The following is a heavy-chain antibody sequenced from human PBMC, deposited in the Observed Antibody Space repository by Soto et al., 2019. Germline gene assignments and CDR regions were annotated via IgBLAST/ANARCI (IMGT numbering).Heavy chain of an antibody. Sequence: PGESLKISCKGSGYSFTSYWIGWVRQMPGKGLEWMGIIYPGDSDTRYSPSFQGQVTISADKSISTAYLQWSSLKASDTAMYYCARRSTPAFLEWLLPDLGMDVWGQGTTVTVSS. CDR3: ARRSTPAFLEWLLPDLGMDV. CDR1: GYSFTSYW. V-gene: IGHV5-51*01. D-gene: IGHD3-3*02. J-gene: IGHJ6*02. CDR2: IYPGDSDT.